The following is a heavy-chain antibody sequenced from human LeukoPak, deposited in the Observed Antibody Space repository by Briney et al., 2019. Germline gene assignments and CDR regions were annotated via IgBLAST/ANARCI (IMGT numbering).Heavy chain of an antibody. CDR3: AKMEGYDILTGYYFDY. CDR1: GFTFGSYA. J-gene: IGHJ4*02. V-gene: IGHV3-23*01. D-gene: IGHD3-9*01. CDR2: ISGSGGST. Sequence: GGSLRLSCAASGFTFGSYAMSWVRQAPGKGLEWVSAISGSGGSTYYADSVKGRFTISRDNSKNTLYLQMNSLRAEDTAVYYCAKMEGYDILTGYYFDYWGQGTLVTVSS.